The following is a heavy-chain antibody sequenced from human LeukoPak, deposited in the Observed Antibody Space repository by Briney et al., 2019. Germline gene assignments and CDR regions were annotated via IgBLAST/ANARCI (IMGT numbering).Heavy chain of an antibody. CDR2: IYYSGST. D-gene: IGHD3-16*01. Sequence: PSETLSLTCSVSGESMRTGGYYWTWIRQHPGKGLGWIGYIYYSGSTYYNPSLKDRISMSVDTSNNRFSVKLTAVTAADTAVYFCARGDGSHSYAKGFDIWGQGTLVTVSS. V-gene: IGHV4-31*03. J-gene: IGHJ3*02. CDR3: ARGDGSHSYAKGFDI. CDR1: GESMRTGGYY.